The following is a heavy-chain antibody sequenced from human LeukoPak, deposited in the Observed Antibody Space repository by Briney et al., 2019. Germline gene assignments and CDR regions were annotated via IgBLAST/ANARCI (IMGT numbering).Heavy chain of an antibody. D-gene: IGHD1-26*01. CDR2: ISSSSSYI. CDR1: GFTFSSYS. Sequence: PGGSLRLSCAASGFTFSSYSMNWVRQAPGKGLEWVSSISSSSSYIYYADSVKGRFTISRDNAKNSLYLQMNSLRAEDTAVYYCARDPSGMGSSASAFDIWSQGTMVTVSS. CDR3: ARDPSGMGSSASAFDI. V-gene: IGHV3-21*01. J-gene: IGHJ3*02.